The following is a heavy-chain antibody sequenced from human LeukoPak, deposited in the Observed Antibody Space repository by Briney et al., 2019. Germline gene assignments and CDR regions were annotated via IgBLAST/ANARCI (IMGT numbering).Heavy chain of an antibody. Sequence: SQTLSLTCTVSGGSISSGRYYWSWIRQPAGKGLEWIGRIYTSGSTNYNPSLKSRVTISVDTSKNQFSLKLSSVTAADTAVYYCARVYYDSSGDSAFDIWGQGTMVTVSS. CDR3: ARVYYDSSGDSAFDI. CDR1: GGSISSGRYY. V-gene: IGHV4-61*02. CDR2: IYTSGST. J-gene: IGHJ3*02. D-gene: IGHD3-22*01.